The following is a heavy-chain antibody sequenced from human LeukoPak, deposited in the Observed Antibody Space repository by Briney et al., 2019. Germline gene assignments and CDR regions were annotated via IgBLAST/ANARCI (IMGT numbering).Heavy chain of an antibody. CDR2: MKKDGSET. J-gene: IGHJ4*02. D-gene: IGHD3-10*01. V-gene: IGHV3-7*01. CDR1: GFTFSSYS. Sequence: GGSLRLSCVVSGFTFSSYSMIWVRQALGKGLQWVANMKKDGSETKYVESVKGRFTISRDNAKNSLYLQMNSLRAEDTAVYYCGRHRSGSGTYFIDYWGQGTLVSVSS. CDR3: GRHRSGSGTYFIDY.